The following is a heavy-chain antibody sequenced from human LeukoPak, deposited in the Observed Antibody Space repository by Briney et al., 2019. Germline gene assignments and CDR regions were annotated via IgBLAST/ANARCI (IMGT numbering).Heavy chain of an antibody. V-gene: IGHV3-30*18. Sequence: PGRSLRLSCAASGFTFSSYGMHWVRQAPGKGLEWVAVISYDGSNKCYADSVKGRFTISRDNSKNTLYLQMNSLRAEDTAVYYCAKESWLAEHFSYYFDYWGQGTLVTVSS. CDR1: GFTFSSYG. J-gene: IGHJ4*02. CDR2: ISYDGSNK. D-gene: IGHD6-19*01. CDR3: AKESWLAEHFSYYFDY.